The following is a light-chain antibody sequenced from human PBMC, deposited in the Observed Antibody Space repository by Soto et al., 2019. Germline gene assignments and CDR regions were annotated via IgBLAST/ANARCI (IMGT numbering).Light chain of an antibody. CDR1: QSINRH. CDR3: QQYNHWPPVFT. CDR2: DAS. V-gene: IGKV3-11*01. J-gene: IGKJ3*01. Sequence: EIVLTQSPATLSLSPGERATLSCRASQSINRHLAWYRQKPGQAPRLLIYDASNRATGIPARFSGSGSGTDFTLTISSLEPEDFGVYYCQQYNHWPPVFTFGPGTKVDIK.